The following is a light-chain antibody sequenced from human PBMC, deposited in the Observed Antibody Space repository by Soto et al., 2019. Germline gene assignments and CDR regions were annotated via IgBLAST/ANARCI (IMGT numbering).Light chain of an antibody. CDR3: ASYTTSSTYV. CDR1: SSDVGGYSY. CDR2: DVS. V-gene: IGLV2-14*01. Sequence: QSVLTQPASVSGSPGQSIAISCTGTSSDVGGYSYVSWYQQQPGKAPKLVISDVSNRPSGVSDRFSGSKSGNTASLTISGLQTEDEAEYYCASYTTSSTYVFGTVTKHTVL. J-gene: IGLJ1*01.